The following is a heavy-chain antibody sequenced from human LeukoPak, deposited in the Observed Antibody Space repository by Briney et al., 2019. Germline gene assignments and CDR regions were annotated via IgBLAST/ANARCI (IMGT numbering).Heavy chain of an antibody. Sequence: ASVKVSCKASGYTFTGYYMHWVRQAPGQGLELMGRINPNSGGTNYAQKFQGRVTMTRDTSISTAYMELSRLRSDDTAVYYCARSNWNYPFDYWGQGTLVTVSS. CDR1: GYTFTGYY. D-gene: IGHD1-7*01. CDR3: ARSNWNYPFDY. J-gene: IGHJ4*02. V-gene: IGHV1-2*06. CDR2: INPNSGGT.